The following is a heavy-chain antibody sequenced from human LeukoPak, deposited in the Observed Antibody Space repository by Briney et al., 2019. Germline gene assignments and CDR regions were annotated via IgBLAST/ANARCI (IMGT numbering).Heavy chain of an antibody. J-gene: IGHJ5*02. CDR1: GFTFNAYW. D-gene: IGHD3-9*01. Sequence: GGSLRLSCAGSGFTFNAYWMTWVRQPPGKGLEWVANIKQDGSQKYYVDSVKGRFTISRDNAKNSVYLQMNRPRAEDTAVYYCARDLSQHFDWLLSGDTWGQGTLVTVSS. CDR2: IKQDGSQK. V-gene: IGHV3-7*04. CDR3: ARDLSQHFDWLLSGDT.